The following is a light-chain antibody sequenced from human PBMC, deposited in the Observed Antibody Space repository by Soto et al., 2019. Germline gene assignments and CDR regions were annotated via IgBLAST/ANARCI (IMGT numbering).Light chain of an antibody. CDR1: QSVSSTF. J-gene: IGKJ1*01. CDR2: GAS. CDR3: QQFDSSVT. V-gene: IGKV3-20*01. Sequence: EIVLTQSPGSLSLSPGERATLSCRASQSVSSTFFAWYQQRPGQAPRLLMYGASSRATGIPERFSGSGSGTDFTLTISRLAPEDFAVYYCQQFDSSVTFGQGTKVEIQ.